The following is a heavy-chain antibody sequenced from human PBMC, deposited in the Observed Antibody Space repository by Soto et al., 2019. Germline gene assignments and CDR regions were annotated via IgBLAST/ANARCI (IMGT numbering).Heavy chain of an antibody. CDR2: IRSKANSYAT. J-gene: IGHJ6*02. CDR3: TLATITHYYYGMDV. D-gene: IGHD5-12*01. Sequence: EVQLVESGGGLVQPGGSLKLSCAASGFTFSGSAMHWVRQASGKGLEWVGRIRSKANSYATAYAASVKGRFTISRDDSKNTAYLQMNSLKTEDTAVYYCTLATITHYYYGMDVWGQGTTVTVSS. V-gene: IGHV3-73*02. CDR1: GFTFSGSA.